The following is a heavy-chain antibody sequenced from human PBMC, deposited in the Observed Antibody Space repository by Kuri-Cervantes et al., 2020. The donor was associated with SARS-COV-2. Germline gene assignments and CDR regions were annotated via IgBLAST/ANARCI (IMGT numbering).Heavy chain of an antibody. V-gene: IGHV3-20*04. D-gene: IGHD3-16*02. Sequence: GESLKISCAASGSTFDDYGMSWVRQAPGKGLEWVSGINWNGGSTGYADSVKGRFTISRDNAKNSLYLQMNSLRAEDTALYYCARGSRYDYVWGSYRYTASWYFDLWGRGTLVTVSS. CDR3: ARGSRYDYVWGSYRYTASWYFDL. J-gene: IGHJ2*01. CDR2: INWNGGST. CDR1: GSTFDDYG.